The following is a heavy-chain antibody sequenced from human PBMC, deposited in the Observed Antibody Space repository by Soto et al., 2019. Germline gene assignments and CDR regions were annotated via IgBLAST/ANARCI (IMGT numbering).Heavy chain of an antibody. CDR1: GGSISSGGYY. CDR3: ARENYDYDVNWFDP. CDR2: IYYSGGT. V-gene: IGHV4-31*03. D-gene: IGHD3-22*01. Sequence: QVQLQESGPGLVEPSQTLSLTCTVSGGSISSGGYYWSWIRQHPGKGREWIGYIYYSGGTYYKPSLKCRVTISVDTSKNQFSLKLSSVTAADTAVYYCARENYDYDVNWFDPWGQGTLVTVSS. J-gene: IGHJ5*02.